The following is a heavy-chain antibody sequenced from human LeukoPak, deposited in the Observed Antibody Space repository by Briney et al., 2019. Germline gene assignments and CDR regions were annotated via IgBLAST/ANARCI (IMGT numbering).Heavy chain of an antibody. J-gene: IGHJ6*04. V-gene: IGHV3-74*01. CDR2: INSDGSST. Sequence: GGSLRLSCAASGFTFSTYWMHWVRQAPGKGXXXXSRINSDGSSTNYADSVKGRFTISRDNAKNTLYLQMDSLRAEDTAVYYCARAGVLAGLDVWGKGTTVTVSS. CDR3: ARAGVLAGLDV. D-gene: IGHD3-10*01. CDR1: GFTFSTYW.